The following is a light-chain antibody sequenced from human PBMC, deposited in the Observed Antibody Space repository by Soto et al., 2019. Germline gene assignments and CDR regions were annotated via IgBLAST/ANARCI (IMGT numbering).Light chain of an antibody. CDR2: DAS. J-gene: IGKJ1*01. Sequence: EIVLTQSPGTLSLSPGERATLSCRASQSVSSKLAWYQQKPGQAPRLLIYDASIRATGIPARFSGSGSGTEFSLTINSLQSEDFGVYFCQQYDQWWTFGQGTKVDIK. CDR1: QSVSSK. CDR3: QQYDQWWT. V-gene: IGKV3-15*01.